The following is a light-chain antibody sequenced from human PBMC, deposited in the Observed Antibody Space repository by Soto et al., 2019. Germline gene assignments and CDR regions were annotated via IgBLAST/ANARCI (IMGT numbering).Light chain of an antibody. V-gene: IGKV3-20*01. J-gene: IGKJ4*01. CDR1: QSVSSSY. Sequence: EIVLTQSPGTLSLSPGERATLSCRASQSVSSSYLAWYQQQPDQAPRLLIYGASSRATVLSDWVSCSGSGTDITRNIRTVDPEDYGGYYYQQYGSFSFGGGTKVEIK. CDR2: GAS. CDR3: QQYGSFS.